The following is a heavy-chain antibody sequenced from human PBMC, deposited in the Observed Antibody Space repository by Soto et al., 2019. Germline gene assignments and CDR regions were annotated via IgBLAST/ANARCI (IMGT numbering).Heavy chain of an antibody. Sequence: RTSETLSLTCTVSGGSITSGGSFWSWIRQHPGKGPEWIAFIGYSGATSYNPSLASRVTISADTYKSQFSLNLRSVTAADTAVYYCARGGASSEWFAPWGQGTLVTVSS. V-gene: IGHV4-31*03. D-gene: IGHD2-15*01. CDR2: IGYSGAT. J-gene: IGHJ5*02. CDR1: GGSITSGGSF. CDR3: ARGGASSEWFAP.